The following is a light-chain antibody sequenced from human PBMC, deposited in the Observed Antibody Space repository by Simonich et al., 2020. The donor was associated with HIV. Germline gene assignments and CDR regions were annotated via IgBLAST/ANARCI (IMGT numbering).Light chain of an antibody. CDR1: QTISSY. CDR3: QQYYSTPRT. V-gene: IGKV1-39*01. CDR2: AAS. J-gene: IGKJ1*01. Sequence: DIQMIQSPSSLSASVGDRVTITCRASQTISSYLNWYQQKPGKAPKLLIYAASSLQSGVPSRVSGSGSGTDFTLTISSLQPEDFATYYCQQYYSTPRTFGQGTKVEIK.